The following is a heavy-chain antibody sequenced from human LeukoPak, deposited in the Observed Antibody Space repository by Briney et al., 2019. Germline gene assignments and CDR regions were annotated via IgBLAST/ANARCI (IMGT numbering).Heavy chain of an antibody. D-gene: IGHD3-22*01. J-gene: IGHJ1*01. V-gene: IGHV3-21*04. CDR2: ISSSGSYK. CDR1: GFTFSNYS. Sequence: GGSLRLSCAASGFTFSNYSMNWVRQAPGKGLEWVSSISSSGSYKYYVDSVKGRFTISRDNAKNSLYLQMNSLRAEDTAVYYCAKVRTYYYDSSGHFQHWGQGTLVTVSS. CDR3: AKVRTYYYDSSGHFQH.